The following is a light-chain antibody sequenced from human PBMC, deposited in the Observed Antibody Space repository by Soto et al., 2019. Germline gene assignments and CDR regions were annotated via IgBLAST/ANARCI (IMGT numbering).Light chain of an antibody. Sequence: DIQMTQSPSTLSASVGDRITITCRASQSISNWLAWYQQKPGKAPNLLIYKASTLESGVPSRFSGSGFGTEFTLTISSLQPDDFATYYCQHYSAYPCTFDQGTKVDIK. CDR2: KAS. V-gene: IGKV1-5*03. J-gene: IGKJ2*02. CDR3: QHYSAYPCT. CDR1: QSISNW.